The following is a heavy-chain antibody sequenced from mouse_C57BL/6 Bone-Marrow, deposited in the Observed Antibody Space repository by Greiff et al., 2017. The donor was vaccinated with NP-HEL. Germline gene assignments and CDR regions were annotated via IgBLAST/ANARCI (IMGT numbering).Heavy chain of an antibody. CDR3: AREHYYGSSSWFAY. Sequence: EVQLQQSGPELVKPGASVKISCKASGYTFTDYYMNWVKQSHGKSLEWIGDINPNNGGTSYNQKFKGKATLTVDKSSSTAYMELRSLTSEDSAVYYCAREHYYGSSSWFAYWGQGTLVTVSA. V-gene: IGHV1-26*01. CDR2: INPNNGGT. D-gene: IGHD1-1*01. CDR1: GYTFTDYY. J-gene: IGHJ3*01.